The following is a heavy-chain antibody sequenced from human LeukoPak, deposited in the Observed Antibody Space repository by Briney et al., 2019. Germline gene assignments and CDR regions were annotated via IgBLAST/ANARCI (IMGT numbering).Heavy chain of an antibody. CDR2: INSNSGGT. CDR3: ASPRNNPNRIAAAADYYYWCMDV. CDR1: GYTFTGYY. Sequence: AASEKVSCKASGYTFTGYYMHWVRPAPGQGLAWMGWINSNSGGTNHAQKFQGRVTMTRDTCISTAYMELSRLRSDDTAVYYCASPRNNPNRIAAAADYYYWCMDVWGQGTTVTVSS. D-gene: IGHD6-13*01. J-gene: IGHJ6*02. V-gene: IGHV1-2*02.